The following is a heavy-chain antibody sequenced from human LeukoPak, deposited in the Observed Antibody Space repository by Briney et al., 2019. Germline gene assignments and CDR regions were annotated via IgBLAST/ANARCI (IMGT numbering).Heavy chain of an antibody. Sequence: SETLSLTCTVSGGSISSSSYYWGWIRQPPGKGLGWIGSIYYSGSTYYNPSLKSRVTISVDTSKNQSSLKLSSVTAADTAVYYCAREIIVVVPAAIKWNNWFDPWGQGTLVTVSS. D-gene: IGHD2-2*02. J-gene: IGHJ5*02. CDR2: IYYSGST. V-gene: IGHV4-39*02. CDR3: AREIIVVVPAAIKWNNWFDP. CDR1: GGSISSSSYY.